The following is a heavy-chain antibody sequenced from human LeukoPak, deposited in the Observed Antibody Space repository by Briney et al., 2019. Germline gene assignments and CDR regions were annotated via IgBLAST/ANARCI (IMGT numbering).Heavy chain of an antibody. CDR1: GFAFSSYA. CDR2: ISGSGGST. V-gene: IGHV3-23*01. J-gene: IGHJ6*04. Sequence: GGDLRLSCAASGFAFSSYAMSWGRRAPGKGLEWVSAISGSGGSTYYADSVKGRFTISRDNSKNTLYLQMNSLRAEDTAVYYCAKDKGDYSYYYYGMDVWGKGTTVTVSS. CDR3: AKDKGDYSYYYYGMDV. D-gene: IGHD4-17*01.